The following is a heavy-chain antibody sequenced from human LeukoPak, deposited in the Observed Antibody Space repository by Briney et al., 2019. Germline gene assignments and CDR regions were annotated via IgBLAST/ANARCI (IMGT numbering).Heavy chain of an antibody. Sequence: PSQTLSLTCTVSGVSISSGDYYWSWIRQPPGKGLEWIGSIYYSGSTYYNPSPKSRVTISVDTSKNQFSLKLSSVTAADTAVYYCARDGPEVAGFYFDYWGQGTLVTVSS. CDR3: ARDGPEVAGFYFDY. CDR2: IYYSGST. J-gene: IGHJ4*02. D-gene: IGHD6-19*01. V-gene: IGHV4-39*07. CDR1: GVSISSGDYY.